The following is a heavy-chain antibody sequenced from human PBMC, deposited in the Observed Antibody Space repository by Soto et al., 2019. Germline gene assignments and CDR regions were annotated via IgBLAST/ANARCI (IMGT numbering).Heavy chain of an antibody. Sequence: GGSLRLSCAASGFTFSSYGMHWVRQAPGKGLEWVAVISYDGSNKYYADSVKGRFTISRDNSKNTLYLQMNSLRAEDTAVYYCAKEPYGDSINYYFDNWGQGTLGTASS. CDR3: AKEPYGDSINYYFDN. V-gene: IGHV3-30*18. J-gene: IGHJ4*02. CDR1: GFTFSSYG. D-gene: IGHD4-17*01. CDR2: ISYDGSNK.